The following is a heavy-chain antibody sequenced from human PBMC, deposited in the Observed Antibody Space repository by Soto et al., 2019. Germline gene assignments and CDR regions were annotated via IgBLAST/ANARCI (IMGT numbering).Heavy chain of an antibody. CDR1: GGSFSGYY. CDR2: INHSGST. J-gene: IGHJ6*03. Sequence: PSETLSLTCSVYGGSFSGYYWSWIRQPPGKGLEWIGEINHSGSTNYNPSLKSRVTISVDTSKNQFSLKLSSVTAADTAVYYCARAAVGYYYYYMDVWGKGTTVTVSS. CDR3: ARAAVGYYYYYMDV. V-gene: IGHV4-34*01. D-gene: IGHD1-26*01.